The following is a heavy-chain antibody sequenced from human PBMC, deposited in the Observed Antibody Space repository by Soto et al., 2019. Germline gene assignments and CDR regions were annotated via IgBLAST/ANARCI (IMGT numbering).Heavy chain of an antibody. J-gene: IGHJ4*02. CDR3: AKDRNVQRWLQLNLDY. V-gene: IGHV3-23*01. CDR1: GFTFSSYA. D-gene: IGHD5-12*01. CDR2: ISGSGGST. Sequence: PGGSLRLSCAASGFTFSSYAMSWVRQAPGKGLEWVSAISGSGGSTYYADSVKGRFTISRDNSKNTLYLQMNSLRAEDTAVYYCAKDRNVQRWLQLNLDYWGQGNLVTVSS.